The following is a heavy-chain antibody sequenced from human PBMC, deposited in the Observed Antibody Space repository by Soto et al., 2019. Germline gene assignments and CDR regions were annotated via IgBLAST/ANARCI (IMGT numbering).Heavy chain of an antibody. CDR2: ISAYNGNT. V-gene: IGHV1-18*01. Sequence: ASVKVSCKASGYTFTSYGISWVRQAPGQGLERMGWISAYNGNTNYAQKLQGRVTMTTDTSTSTAYMELRSLRSDDYFVYYCAREGTVTTPIDYWGQGTLVTVSS. J-gene: IGHJ4*02. CDR1: GYTFTSYG. D-gene: IGHD4-4*01. CDR3: AREGTVTTPIDY.